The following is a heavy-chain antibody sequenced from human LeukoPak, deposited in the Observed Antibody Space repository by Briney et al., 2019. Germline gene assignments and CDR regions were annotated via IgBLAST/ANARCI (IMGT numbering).Heavy chain of an antibody. CDR2: IYSSGST. CDR3: AREPSYSSSWYGY. Sequence: SETLSLTCTVSGGSINTYYWSWIRQPAGKGLKWIGRIYSSGSTNYSPSLKSRVTISVDTSKNQFSLKLNSVTAADTAVYYCAREPSYSSSWYGYWGQGTLVTVSS. V-gene: IGHV4-4*07. D-gene: IGHD6-13*01. CDR1: GGSINTYY. J-gene: IGHJ4*02.